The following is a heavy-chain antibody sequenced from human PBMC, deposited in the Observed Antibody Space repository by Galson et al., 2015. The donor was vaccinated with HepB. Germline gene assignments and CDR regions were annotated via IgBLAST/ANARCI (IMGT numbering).Heavy chain of an antibody. Sequence: SLRLSCAASGFSFGSHGFHWVRQAPGKGLVWVALIWWDGSKKFYGNSVKGRFTISRDNSVNTIYLQMNTLRADDTAVYYCARDPGGGDWHYLDYWGQGSLSASPQ. J-gene: IGHJ4*02. V-gene: IGHV3-33*01. CDR1: GFSFGSHG. CDR3: ARDPGGGDWHYLDY. CDR2: IWWDGSKK. D-gene: IGHD2-21*01.